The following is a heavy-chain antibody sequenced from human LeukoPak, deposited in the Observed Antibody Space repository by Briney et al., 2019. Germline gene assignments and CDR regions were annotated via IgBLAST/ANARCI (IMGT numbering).Heavy chain of an antibody. V-gene: IGHV3-48*02. J-gene: IGHJ4*02. CDR2: ISSSSSTI. Sequence: PGGSLRLSCTASGFTFSSHSMNWVRQAPGKGLEWVSYISSSSSTIYYADSVKGRFTISRDNAKNSLYLQMNSLRDEDTAVFYCASLELDSWGQGTLVTVSS. CDR1: GFTFSSHS. CDR3: ASLELDS.